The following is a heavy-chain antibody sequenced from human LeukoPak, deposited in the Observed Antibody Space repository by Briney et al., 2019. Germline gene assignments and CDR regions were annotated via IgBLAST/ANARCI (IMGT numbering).Heavy chain of an antibody. CDR3: AREGEGYCSGGSCYGFDY. J-gene: IGHJ4*02. V-gene: IGHV4-61*02. Sequence: SQTLSLTCTVSGGSISSGSYYWSWIRQPAGKGLEWIGRIYTSGSTNYNPSLKSRVTISVDTSKNQFSLKLSSVTAADPAVYYCAREGEGYCSGGSCYGFDYWGQGTLVTVSS. CDR2: IYTSGST. CDR1: GGSISSGSYY. D-gene: IGHD2-15*01.